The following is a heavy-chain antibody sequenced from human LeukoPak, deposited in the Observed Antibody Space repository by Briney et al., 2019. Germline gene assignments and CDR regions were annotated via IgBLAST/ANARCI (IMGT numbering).Heavy chain of an antibody. V-gene: IGHV3-30*04. CDR2: ISYDGSNK. Sequence: GGSLRLSCATSGFTFSSYAMHWVRQAPGKGLEWVAVISYDGSNKYYADSVNGRFTISRDNSKNTLYLQMNSLRAEDTALYYCAKGRLRYFDFDAFDIWGQGTMVTVSS. CDR1: GFTFSSYA. D-gene: IGHD3-9*01. CDR3: AKGRLRYFDFDAFDI. J-gene: IGHJ3*02.